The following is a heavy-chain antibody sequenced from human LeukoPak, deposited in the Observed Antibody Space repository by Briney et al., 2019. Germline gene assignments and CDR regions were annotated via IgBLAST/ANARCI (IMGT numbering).Heavy chain of an antibody. D-gene: IGHD3-22*01. CDR3: AKTTDSSGYYASGDDY. CDR2: ISGSGGST. Sequence: GGSLRLSCAASGFTFSSHSMNWVRQAPGKGLEWVSAISGSGGSTYYADSVKGRFTISRDNSKNTLYLQMNSLRAEDTAVYYCAKTTDSSGYYASGDDYWGQGTLVTVSS. V-gene: IGHV3-23*01. CDR1: GFTFSSHS. J-gene: IGHJ4*02.